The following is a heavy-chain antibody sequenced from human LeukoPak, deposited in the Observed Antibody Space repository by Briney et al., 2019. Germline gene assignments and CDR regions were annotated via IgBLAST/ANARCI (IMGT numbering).Heavy chain of an antibody. CDR3: AKEALTTVVTPQDY. V-gene: IGHV3-48*01. D-gene: IGHD4-23*01. J-gene: IGHJ4*02. Sequence: GGSLRLSCAASGFTFSSYGMRWVRQAPGKGLEWVSYISSSSSTIYYADSVKGRFTISRDNSKNTLYLQMNSLRAEDTAVYYCAKEALTTVVTPQDYWGQGTLVTVSS. CDR1: GFTFSSYG. CDR2: ISSSSSTI.